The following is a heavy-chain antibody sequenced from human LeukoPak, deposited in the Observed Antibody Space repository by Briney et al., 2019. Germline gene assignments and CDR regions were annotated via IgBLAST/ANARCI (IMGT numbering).Heavy chain of an antibody. D-gene: IGHD1-26*01. J-gene: IGHJ4*02. CDR3: ARGRIXXXTFDY. CDR2: ISYDGSNK. Sequence: GGSLRLSCAASGFTFSSYAMHWVRQAPGKGLEWVAVISYDGSNKYYADSVKGRFTISRDNSKNTLYLQMNSLRAEDTAVYYCARGRIXXXTFDYWGQGTLVTVSS. CDR1: GFTFSSYA. V-gene: IGHV3-30-3*01.